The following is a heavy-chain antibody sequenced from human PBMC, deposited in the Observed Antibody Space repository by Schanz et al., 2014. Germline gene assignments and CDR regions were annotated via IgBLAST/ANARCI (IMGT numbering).Heavy chain of an antibody. CDR1: GYTFTSDS. CDR3: ASSGAGYSSSWDFDY. J-gene: IGHJ4*02. CDR2: IIPVLAIA. D-gene: IGHD6-13*01. V-gene: IGHV1-69*09. Sequence: QVQLVQSGAEVKKPGASVKVSCKASGYTFTSDSMHWVRQAPGQGLEWMGRIIPVLAIADYAQKFQGRVTITADRSTSTAYMELSSLRSEDTAVYYCASSGAGYSSSWDFDYWGQGTRVTVSS.